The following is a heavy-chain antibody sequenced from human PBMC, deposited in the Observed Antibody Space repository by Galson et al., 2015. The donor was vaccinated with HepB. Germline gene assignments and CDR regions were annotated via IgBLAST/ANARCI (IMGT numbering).Heavy chain of an antibody. Sequence: SLRLSCAASGFSFISHAMTWVRQAPGKGLEWVSGISGSGTSTYYADSVKGRFTISRDNSKNTLYLQMNSLRGEDTAVYYCAKDGYYHDNSGYHSVVPLDYWGQGTLVTVSS. D-gene: IGHD3-22*01. CDR2: ISGSGTST. V-gene: IGHV3-23*01. J-gene: IGHJ4*02. CDR1: GFSFISHA. CDR3: AKDGYYHDNSGYHSVVPLDY.